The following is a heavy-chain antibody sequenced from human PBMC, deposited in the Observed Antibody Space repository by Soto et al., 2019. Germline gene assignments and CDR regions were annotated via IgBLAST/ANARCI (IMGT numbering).Heavy chain of an antibody. D-gene: IGHD3-10*01. V-gene: IGHV4-31*03. CDR2: IYYSGST. Sequence: QVQLQESGPGLVKPSQTLSLTCTVSGGSISSGGYYWSWIRQHPGKGLEWIGYIYYSGSTYYNPSLKGRVTISVDTSKNQFSLKLSSVTAADTAVYYCARDATPSYGGGAWFDPWGQGTLVTVSS. CDR1: GGSISSGGYY. J-gene: IGHJ5*02. CDR3: ARDATPSYGGGAWFDP.